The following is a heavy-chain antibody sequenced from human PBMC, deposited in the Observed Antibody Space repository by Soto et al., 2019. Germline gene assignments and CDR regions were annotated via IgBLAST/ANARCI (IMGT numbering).Heavy chain of an antibody. D-gene: IGHD3-22*01. Sequence: QVQLVQSGAEVKKPGSSVKVSCKASGGTFSSYAISWVRQAPGQGLEWMGGIIPIFGTANYAQKFQGRVMITADESTSTAYMELTCLRSEVTAVYYCAREDYYDSSGYYMGYWGQGTLVTVSS. CDR3: AREDYYDSSGYYMGY. CDR1: GGTFSSYA. CDR2: IIPIFGTA. J-gene: IGHJ4*02. V-gene: IGHV1-69*01.